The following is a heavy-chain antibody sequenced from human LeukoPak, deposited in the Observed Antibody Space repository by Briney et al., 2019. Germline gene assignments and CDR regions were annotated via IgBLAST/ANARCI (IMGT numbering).Heavy chain of an antibody. CDR1: GFTFRTYD. Sequence: GMSLRLSCAASGFTFRTYDMHWVRQAPGKGLEWVAVISYDGSNEYFADSVKGRFSISRDNSKNSLYLEMNSLRTEDAAMYYCARESGKFDYWGQGTLVAVSS. J-gene: IGHJ4*02. CDR3: ARESGKFDY. CDR2: ISYDGSNE. V-gene: IGHV3-30*03.